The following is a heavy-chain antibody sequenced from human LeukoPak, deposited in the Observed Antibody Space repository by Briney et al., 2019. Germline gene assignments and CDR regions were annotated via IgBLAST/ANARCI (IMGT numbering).Heavy chain of an antibody. Sequence: SESLSLTCAVYGVSFSGYYCSWIRQPPGKGLEWIGEINDSGRTNYNPSLKSRVTISVDTSKNQFSLKLSSVTAADTAVYYCAAYGDYAKYFDYWGQGTLVTVSS. CDR2: INDSGRT. D-gene: IGHD4-17*01. J-gene: IGHJ4*02. CDR1: GVSFSGYY. CDR3: AAYGDYAKYFDY. V-gene: IGHV4-34*01.